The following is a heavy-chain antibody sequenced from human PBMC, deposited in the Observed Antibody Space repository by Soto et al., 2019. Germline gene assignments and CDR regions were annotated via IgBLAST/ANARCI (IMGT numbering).Heavy chain of an antibody. CDR2: ISAYNGNT. CDR3: ARGGLSDPFYYYYGMDV. CDR1: GYTFTSYG. D-gene: IGHD3-16*01. V-gene: IGHV1-18*01. Sequence: QVQLVXSGXXXXXXGASVKVSCKASGYTFTSYGISWVRQAPGQGLEWMGWISAYNGNTNYAQKLQGRVTMTTDTPTSTAYMELRSLRSDDTAVYYWARGGLSDPFYYYYGMDVWGQGTTVTASS. J-gene: IGHJ6*02.